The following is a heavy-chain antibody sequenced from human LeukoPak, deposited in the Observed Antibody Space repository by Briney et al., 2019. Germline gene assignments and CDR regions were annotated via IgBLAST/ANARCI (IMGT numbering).Heavy chain of an antibody. Sequence: SETLSLTCTVSGGSISSYYWSWIRQPPGKGLEWIGYIYYSGSTNYNPSLKSRVTISVDTSKNQFSLKLSSVTAADTAVYYCARVNYDFWSGYYNPSDNWFDPWGQGTLVTVSS. CDR2: IYYSGST. J-gene: IGHJ5*02. CDR3: ARVNYDFWSGYYNPSDNWFDP. D-gene: IGHD3-3*01. CDR1: GGSISSYY. V-gene: IGHV4-59*01.